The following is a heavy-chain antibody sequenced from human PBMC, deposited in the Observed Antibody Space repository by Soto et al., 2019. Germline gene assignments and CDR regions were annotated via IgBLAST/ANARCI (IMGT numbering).Heavy chain of an antibody. Sequence: SETLPLTCAVSGGSISSGGYSWSLIRQPPGKGLEWIGYIYHSGSTYYNPSLRSRVTISVDRSKNQFSLKLTSVTAADTAVYYCARGGNSGGYFQHWGQGTLVTVSS. CDR1: GGSISSGGYS. CDR2: IYHSGST. V-gene: IGHV4-30-2*01. D-gene: IGHD3-16*01. J-gene: IGHJ1*01. CDR3: ARGGNSGGYFQH.